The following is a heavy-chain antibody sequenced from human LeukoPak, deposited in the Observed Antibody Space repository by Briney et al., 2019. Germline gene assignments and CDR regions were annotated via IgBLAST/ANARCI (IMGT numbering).Heavy chain of an antibody. D-gene: IGHD3-10*01. V-gene: IGHV1-18*01. J-gene: IGHJ5*02. CDR2: ISAYNGNT. CDR1: GYTFTSYG. Sequence: ASVKVSCKASGYTFTSYGISWVRQAPGQGLEWMGWISAYNGNTNYARKLQGRVTMTTDTSTSTAYMELRSLRSDDTAVYYCARDGSPLWFGELSWFDPWGQGTLVTVSS. CDR3: ARDGSPLWFGELSWFDP.